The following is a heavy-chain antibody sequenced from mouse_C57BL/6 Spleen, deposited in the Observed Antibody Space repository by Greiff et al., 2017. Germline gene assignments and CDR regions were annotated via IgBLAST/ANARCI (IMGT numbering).Heavy chain of an antibody. CDR1: GFTFNTYA. J-gene: IGHJ4*01. CDR3: VRPAPDGYAMDY. Sequence: EVQGVESGGGLVRPKGSLKLSCAASGFTFNTYAMHWVRQAPGKGLEWVARIRSKSSNYATSYADSGKDRFTISRDDPQSMLYLQMNNLKTKDTAMYYCVRPAPDGYAMDYWGQGTSVTVSS. V-gene: IGHV10-3*01. CDR2: IRSKSSNYAT. D-gene: IGHD2-3*01.